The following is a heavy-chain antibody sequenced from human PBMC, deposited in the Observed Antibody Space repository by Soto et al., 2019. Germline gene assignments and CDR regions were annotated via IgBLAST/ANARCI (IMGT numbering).Heavy chain of an antibody. D-gene: IGHD2-21*02. CDR3: IKGRGRAVGRGDWGQYFDS. V-gene: IGHV3-30*18. CDR2: TSYDGDDK. CDR1: GFTFTNYA. Sequence: QVQLVESGGGVVQPGRSVRLSCAASGFTFTNYAMHWVRQAPGKGLEWVAVTSYDGDDKYYADSVKGRFIISRDNSKNTVFLQMNSLRSEDTGVYYCIKGRGRAVGRGDWGQYFDSWGQGALVTVSS. J-gene: IGHJ4*02.